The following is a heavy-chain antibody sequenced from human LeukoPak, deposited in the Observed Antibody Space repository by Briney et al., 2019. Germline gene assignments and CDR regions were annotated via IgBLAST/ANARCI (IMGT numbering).Heavy chain of an antibody. J-gene: IGHJ4*02. V-gene: IGHV3-30*04. Sequence: GRSLRLSCAASGFTFSSYAMHWVRQAPGKALEWVAVISYDGSNKYYADSVKGRFTISRDNSKNTLYLQMNSLRAEDTAVYYCARGLGYYDSSGYYWGYYFDYWGQGTLVTVSS. CDR3: ARGLGYYDSSGYYWGYYFDY. CDR2: ISYDGSNK. D-gene: IGHD3-22*01. CDR1: GFTFSSYA.